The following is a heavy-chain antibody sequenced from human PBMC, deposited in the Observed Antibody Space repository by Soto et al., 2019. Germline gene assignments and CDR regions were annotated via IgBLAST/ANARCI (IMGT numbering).Heavy chain of an antibody. V-gene: IGHV1-69*13. D-gene: IGHD1-26*01. CDR3: TRDRGGTRLYCAMAV. J-gene: IGHJ6*02. CDR2: IIPIFGTV. CDR1: GGSFRTCT. Sequence: SVKVSCKASGGSFRTCTTSWVRQAPGQGLEWVGGIIPIFGTVNYAQKLRDRVAITADESTSTAYMELTNLRSEDTAVYYCTRDRGGTRLYCAMAVWGQGTTVTVSS.